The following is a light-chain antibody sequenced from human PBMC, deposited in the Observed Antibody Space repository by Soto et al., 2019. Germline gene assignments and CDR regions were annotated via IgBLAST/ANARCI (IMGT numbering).Light chain of an antibody. J-gene: IGKJ1*01. CDR1: QTINNW. CDR2: KTS. Sequence: DVQMTQSPSALSASVGDRVTITCRASQTINNWLAWYQQRPGKAPTFLIYKTSTLETGVPSRFSGSGSGTEFTLTISSLQPEDFAIYYCQQYNTYPWTFGQGTKV. CDR3: QQYNTYPWT. V-gene: IGKV1-5*03.